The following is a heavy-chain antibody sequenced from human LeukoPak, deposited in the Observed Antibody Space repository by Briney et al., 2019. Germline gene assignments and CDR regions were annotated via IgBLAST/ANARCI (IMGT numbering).Heavy chain of an antibody. Sequence: SETLSLTCAVYGGSFSGYYWSWIRQPPGKGLEWIGEINHSESTNYNPSLKSRVTISVDTSKNQFSLKLSSVTAADTAVYYCARLVKFGERYFDYWGQGTLVTVSS. CDR1: GGSFSGYY. D-gene: IGHD3-10*01. CDR2: INHSEST. V-gene: IGHV4-34*01. J-gene: IGHJ4*02. CDR3: ARLVKFGERYFDY.